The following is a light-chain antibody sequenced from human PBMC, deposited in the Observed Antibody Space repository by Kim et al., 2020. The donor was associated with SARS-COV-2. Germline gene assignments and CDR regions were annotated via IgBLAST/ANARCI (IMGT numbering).Light chain of an antibody. CDR1: SPRTYY. CDR2: GKN. V-gene: IGLV3-19*01. CDR3: NSRDNSGDHVV. Sequence: ALGQTVRITCQGDSPRTYYASWYQQKPGQAPILVIYGKNNRPSGIPDRFSGSSSGNTASLTVTGAQAVDEADYYCNSRDNSGDHVVFGGGTQLTVL. J-gene: IGLJ3*02.